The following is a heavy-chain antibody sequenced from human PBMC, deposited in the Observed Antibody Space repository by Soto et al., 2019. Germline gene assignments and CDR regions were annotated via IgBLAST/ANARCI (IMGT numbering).Heavy chain of an antibody. V-gene: IGHV2-5*01. Sequence: SGPTLVNPTQTLTLTCTFSGFSLSTSGVGVGWIRQPPGKALEWLALIYWNDDKRYSPSLKSRLTITKDTSKNQVVLTMTNIYLVDTATYYCAHGRDILTGFDYWGQGTLVTVSS. CDR2: IYWNDDK. J-gene: IGHJ4*02. CDR3: AHGRDILTGFDY. D-gene: IGHD3-9*01. CDR1: GFSLSTSGVG.